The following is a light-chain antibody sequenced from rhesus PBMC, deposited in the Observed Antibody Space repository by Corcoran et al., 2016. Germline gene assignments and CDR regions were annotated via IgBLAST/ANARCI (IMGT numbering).Light chain of an antibody. CDR1: QSVSSY. Sequence: EIVMTQSPATLSVCLGERATICCRASQSVSSYVAWYQQKPEQDPRLLISGASSRAHGIPDRFSGSGSGTDFTLIIRSLETEAVGVYFCQQYNNWITFGGGTKVGIK. J-gene: IGKJ4*01. CDR2: GAS. CDR3: QQYNNWIT. V-gene: IGKV3S9*01.